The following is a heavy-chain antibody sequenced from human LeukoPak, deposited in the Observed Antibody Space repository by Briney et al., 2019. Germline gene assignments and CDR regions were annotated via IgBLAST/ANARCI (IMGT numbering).Heavy chain of an antibody. J-gene: IGHJ4*02. V-gene: IGHV3-21*01. CDR2: ISSSSSYI. D-gene: IGHD6-19*01. CDR1: GYTFSSHS. CDR3: ARFKRGAAVAGSSIDY. Sequence: GGSLRLSCAASGYTFSSHSMNWVRQAPGKGLEWVSSISSSSSYIYYADSVKGRFTISRDNAKNSLYLQMNSLRAEDTAVYYCARFKRGAAVAGSSIDYWGQGTLVTVSS.